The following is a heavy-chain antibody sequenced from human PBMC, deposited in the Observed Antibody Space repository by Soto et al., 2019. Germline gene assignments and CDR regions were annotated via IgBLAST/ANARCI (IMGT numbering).Heavy chain of an antibody. V-gene: IGHV1-18*01. CDR2: ISAFNGKT. D-gene: IGHD3-22*01. Sequence: QIQLVQSGAEVKKPGASVKVSCKASGYTFKIYGINWVRQAPGQGLEWMGWISAFNGKTNYAQNVQGRVTMTTDTYTSTAYVELRSLRSDDTAVYHCASDRVPKSSGFFPFDYWVHGTLVTVSS. CDR3: ASDRVPKSSGFFPFDY. CDR1: GYTFKIYG. J-gene: IGHJ4*01.